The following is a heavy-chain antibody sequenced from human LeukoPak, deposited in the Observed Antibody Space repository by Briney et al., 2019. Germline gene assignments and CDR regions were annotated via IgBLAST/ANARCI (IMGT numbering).Heavy chain of an antibody. CDR1: GYTFTSYG. J-gene: IGHJ4*02. CDR3: ARDWTIANMVRELDY. V-gene: IGHV1-18*04. CDR2: ISAYNGNT. Sequence: GASVKVSCKPSGYTFTSYGISWVRQAPGQGREWMGWISAYNGNTNYAQKLQGRVTMTTDTSTSTAYMELRSLNSDDTSVYYCARDWTIANMVRELDYWGQGTLVTVFS. D-gene: IGHD3-10*01.